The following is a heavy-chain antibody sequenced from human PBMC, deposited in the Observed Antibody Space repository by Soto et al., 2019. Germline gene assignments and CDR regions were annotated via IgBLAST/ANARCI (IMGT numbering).Heavy chain of an antibody. CDR2: ISYDGSNK. CDR1: GFTFSIYG. J-gene: IGHJ4*02. CDR3: AKSQGYFDY. Sequence: GGSLRLSCAASGFTFSIYGMHWVRQAPGKGLEWVAVISYDGSNKYYADSVKGRFTISRDNSKNTLYLQVNSLRAEDTAVYYCAKSQGYFDYWGQGTLVTVSS. V-gene: IGHV3-30*18.